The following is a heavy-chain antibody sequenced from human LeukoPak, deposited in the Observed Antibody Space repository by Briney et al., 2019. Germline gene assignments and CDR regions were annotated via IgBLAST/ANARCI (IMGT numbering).Heavy chain of an antibody. J-gene: IGHJ4*02. D-gene: IGHD3-9*01. CDR3: AKEGGYYDILTGYYSPGYFDY. CDR2: ISGSGGST. CDR1: GFTFSSYA. Sequence: GGSLRLSCAASGFTFSSYAMSWVRQAPGKGLEWVSAISGSGGSTYYADSVKGRFTISRDNSKNTLYLQMSSLRAEDTAVYYCAKEGGYYDILTGYYSPGYFDYWGQGTLVTVSS. V-gene: IGHV3-23*01.